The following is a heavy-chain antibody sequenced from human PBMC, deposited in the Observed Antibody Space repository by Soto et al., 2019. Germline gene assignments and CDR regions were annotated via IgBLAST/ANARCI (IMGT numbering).Heavy chain of an antibody. V-gene: IGHV6-1*01. J-gene: IGHJ4*02. D-gene: IGHD4-4*01. CDR3: ARDPPDSHSAFGY. CDR1: GDSVSSNRAA. CDR2: TYYRSKWYH. Sequence: SQTLSLTCAISGDSVSSNRAAWNWIRQSLSRGLEWLGRTYYRSKWYHDYAVSVKSRITIYPDTSKNQFSLQLNSGIPEYTAGYVYARDPPDSHSAFGYWGQGTRVTVSS.